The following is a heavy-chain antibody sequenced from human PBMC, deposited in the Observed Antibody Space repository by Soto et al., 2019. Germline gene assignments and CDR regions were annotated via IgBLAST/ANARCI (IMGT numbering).Heavy chain of an antibody. CDR2: IRNKANSYTT. Sequence: EVQLVESGGGLVQPGGSLRLSCAASGFSFSDHYMEWVRQASGKGLEWVGRIRNKANSYTTQYAAAERGRFTLSRDDSKNSLFLQMNSLKTEDTAIYYCARTIMYSAPHYFDYSGQGTLVTVSS. D-gene: IGHD1-26*01. V-gene: IGHV3-72*01. J-gene: IGHJ4*02. CDR3: ARTIMYSAPHYFDY. CDR1: GFSFSDHY.